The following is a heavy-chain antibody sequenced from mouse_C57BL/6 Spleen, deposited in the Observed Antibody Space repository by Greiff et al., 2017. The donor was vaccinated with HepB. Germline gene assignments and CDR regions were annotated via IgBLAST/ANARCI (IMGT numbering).Heavy chain of an antibody. Sequence: QVQLQQPGAELVKPGASVKLSCKASGYTFTSYWMQWVKQRPGQGLEWIGEIDPSDSYTNYNQKFKGKATLTVDTSSSTAYMQLSSLTSEDSAVYYCARQMLLKVVDYWGQGTTLTVSS. CDR1: GYTFTSYW. CDR3: ARQMLLKVVDY. CDR2: IDPSDSYT. V-gene: IGHV1-50*01. J-gene: IGHJ2*01. D-gene: IGHD2-14*01.